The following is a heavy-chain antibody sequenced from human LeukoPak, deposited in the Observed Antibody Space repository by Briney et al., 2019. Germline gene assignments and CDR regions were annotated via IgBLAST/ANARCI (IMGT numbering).Heavy chain of an antibody. CDR2: IIPIFGTA. CDR3: ARDRFYGAPGYYYGMDV. Sequence: SVKVSCKASGGTFSSYAISWVRQAPGQGLEWMGGIIPIFGTANYAQKFQGRVTITADKSTSTAYMELSSLRSEDTAVYYCARDRFYGAPGYYYGMDVWGKGTTVTVSS. D-gene: IGHD4/OR15-4a*01. CDR1: GGTFSSYA. V-gene: IGHV1-69*06. J-gene: IGHJ6*04.